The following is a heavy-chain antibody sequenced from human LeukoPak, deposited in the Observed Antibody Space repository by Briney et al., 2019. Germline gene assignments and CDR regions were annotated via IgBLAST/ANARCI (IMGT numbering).Heavy chain of an antibody. V-gene: IGHV3-30*02. Sequence: PGGSLRLSCAASGFTFSSYGMHWVRQAPGKGLEWVAFIRYDGSNKYYADSVKGRFTISRDNSKNTLYLQMNSLRAEDTAVYYCAKGGTGYSSSWSTRTDYWGQGTLVTVSS. J-gene: IGHJ4*02. CDR1: GFTFSSYG. D-gene: IGHD6-13*01. CDR2: IRYDGSNK. CDR3: AKGGTGYSSSWSTRTDY.